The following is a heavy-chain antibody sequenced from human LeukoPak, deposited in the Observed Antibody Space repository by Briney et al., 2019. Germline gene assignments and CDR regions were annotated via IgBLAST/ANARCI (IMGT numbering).Heavy chain of an antibody. V-gene: IGHV6-1*01. D-gene: IGHD2-2*01. CDR1: GDSVSSNSAA. Sequence: SQTLSLTCAISGDSVSSNSAAWNWIRQSPSRGLEWLGRTYYRSKWYNDYAVSVKSRITINPDTSKNQFSLQLNSVTPEDTAVYYCAKEEVPAAPRTRYFQHWGQGTLVTVSS. J-gene: IGHJ1*01. CDR3: AKEEVPAAPRTRYFQH. CDR2: TYYRSKWYN.